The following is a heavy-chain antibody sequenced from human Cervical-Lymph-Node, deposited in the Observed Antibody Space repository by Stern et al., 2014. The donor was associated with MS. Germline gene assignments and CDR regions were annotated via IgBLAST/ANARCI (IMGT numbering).Heavy chain of an antibody. Sequence: VQLVQSGAEVKKPGESLTISCKGFGYSFNIYWIAWVRQRPGKGLEWMGGIYPDDPDTGYSPTFQCRVTISGDKSISTAYLQWSSLKPSDTATYFCARRGMDVWGQGTSVTVSS. CDR2: IYPDDPDT. CDR1: GYSFNIYW. V-gene: IGHV5-51*01. CDR3: ARRGMDV. J-gene: IGHJ6*02.